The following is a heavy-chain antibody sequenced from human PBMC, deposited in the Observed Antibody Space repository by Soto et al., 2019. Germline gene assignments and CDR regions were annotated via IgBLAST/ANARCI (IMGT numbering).Heavy chain of an antibody. V-gene: IGHV4-61*01. D-gene: IGHD3-22*01. J-gene: IGHJ4*02. CDR2: ISSSGNT. CDR3: ARAPMVLTRSYFDS. CDR1: CGSVTNSSYY. Sequence: SETLSLSCTVSCGSVTNSSYYRSCIRQPPGKGLEWIGYISSSGNTNYNPSLKSRVSISVDTSKNQFSLNLTSVTAADTAVYYGARAPMVLTRSYFDSWGQGTLVTVSS.